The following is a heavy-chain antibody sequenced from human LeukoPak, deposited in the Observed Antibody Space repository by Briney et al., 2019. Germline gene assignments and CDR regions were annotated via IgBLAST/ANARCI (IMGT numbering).Heavy chain of an antibody. D-gene: IGHD2-21*02. CDR1: GYSFTSYW. J-gene: IGHJ3*02. CDR2: IYPGDSDT. CDR3: ARRGVTARTAFDI. Sequence: GASLQISCKGSGYSFTSYWIGWGRQLPGKGLEWMGIIYPGDSDTRYSPSFQGQVTISADKSISTAYLQWSSLKASDTAMYYCARRGVTARTAFDIWGQGTMVTVSS. V-gene: IGHV5-51*01.